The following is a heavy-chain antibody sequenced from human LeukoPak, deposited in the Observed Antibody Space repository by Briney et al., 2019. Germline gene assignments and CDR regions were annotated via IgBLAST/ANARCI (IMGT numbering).Heavy chain of an antibody. CDR3: ARDRSVGATDILPSGDY. D-gene: IGHD1-26*01. Sequence: GASVKVSCKASGGTFSSYAISWVRQAPGQGLEWMGGIIPIFGTANYAQKFQGRVTITADKSTSTAYMELSSLRSDDTAVYYCARDRSVGATDILPSGDYWGQGTLVTVSS. CDR2: IIPIFGTA. V-gene: IGHV1-69*06. J-gene: IGHJ4*02. CDR1: GGTFSSYA.